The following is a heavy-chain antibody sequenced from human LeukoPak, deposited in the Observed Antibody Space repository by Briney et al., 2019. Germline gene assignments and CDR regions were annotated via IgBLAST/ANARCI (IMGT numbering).Heavy chain of an antibody. J-gene: IGHJ3*02. CDR2: IYYSGST. CDR3: ARNHPYSSSWYGDAFNI. D-gene: IGHD6-13*01. Sequence: SETLSLTCTVSGGSISSYYWSWTRQPPGKGLEWIGYIYYSGSTNYNPSLKSRVTISVDTSKNQFSLKLSSVTAADTAVYYCARNHPYSSSWYGDAFNIWGQGTMVTVSS. V-gene: IGHV4-59*01. CDR1: GGSISSYY.